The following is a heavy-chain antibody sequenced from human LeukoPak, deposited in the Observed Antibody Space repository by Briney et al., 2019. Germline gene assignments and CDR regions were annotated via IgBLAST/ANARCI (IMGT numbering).Heavy chain of an antibody. CDR3: ARHRGYYDSNGDGYYFDY. V-gene: IGHV4-61*02. Sequence: NPSETLSLTCTVSGGSISSGSYYWSWIRQPAGKGLEWIGRIYTSGSTNYNPSLKSRVTISVDTSKNKFSLKLRSVTAADTAVYYCARHRGYYDSNGDGYYFDYWGQGTLVTVAS. CDR2: IYTSGST. CDR1: GGSISSGSYY. J-gene: IGHJ4*02. D-gene: IGHD3-22*01.